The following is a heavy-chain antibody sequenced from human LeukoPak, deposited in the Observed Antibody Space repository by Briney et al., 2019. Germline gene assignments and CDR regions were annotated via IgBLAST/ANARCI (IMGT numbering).Heavy chain of an antibody. CDR3: ARTVVTAFDY. CDR1: GGSISSGGYY. CDR2: IYYSGST. D-gene: IGHD2-21*02. J-gene: IGHJ4*02. Sequence: PSETLSLTCTVSGGSISSGGYYWSWIRQHPGKGLEWIEYIYYSGSTYYNPSLKSRVTISVDTSKNQFSLKLSSVTAADTAVYYCARTVVTAFDYWGQGTLVTVSS. V-gene: IGHV4-31*03.